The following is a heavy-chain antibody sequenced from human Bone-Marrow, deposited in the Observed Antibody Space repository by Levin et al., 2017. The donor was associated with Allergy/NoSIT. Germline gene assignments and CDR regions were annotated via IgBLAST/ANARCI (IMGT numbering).Heavy chain of an antibody. CDR2: LIPVFETA. D-gene: IGHD5-12*01. Sequence: KISCKASGGTFSSDAISWVRQAPGQGLEWMGGLIPVFETANYEQKFQGRVTITADESTSVAYMELSRLTSEDTAVYFCARGDGEWLHRTWGQGTLVTVSS. CDR1: GGTFSSDA. J-gene: IGHJ4*02. CDR3: ARGDGEWLHRT. V-gene: IGHV1-69*01.